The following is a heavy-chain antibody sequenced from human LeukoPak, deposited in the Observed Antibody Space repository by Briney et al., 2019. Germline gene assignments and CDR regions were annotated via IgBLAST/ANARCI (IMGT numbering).Heavy chain of an antibody. CDR1: GFTVSSNY. CDR3: ARDYGGSSPFDY. D-gene: IGHD4-23*01. CDR2: IYGGSRT. V-gene: IGHV3-66*01. J-gene: IGHJ4*02. Sequence: GGSLRLSCAASGFTVSSNYMSWVRQAPGKWLEWVSVIYGGSRTLYSDSVKGRFTISRDNAKNSLYLHMNSLRAEDTAVYYCARDYGGSSPFDYWGQGTLVTVSS.